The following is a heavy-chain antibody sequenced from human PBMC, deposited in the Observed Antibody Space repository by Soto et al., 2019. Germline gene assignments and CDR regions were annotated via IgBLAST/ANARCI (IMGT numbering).Heavy chain of an antibody. D-gene: IGHD3-22*01. Sequence: EVQLVEAGGGLVQPGGSLSLSCAASGFSFSTYEMMWVRQAPGKGLEWVSYIGTSGGPTYYADSVKGRFTISRDNSKNSLYLEVNSLGAEDTALYYCATSLSGYYYNYWGQGTLVTVSS. J-gene: IGHJ4*02. CDR3: ATSLSGYYYNY. V-gene: IGHV3-48*03. CDR1: GFSFSTYE. CDR2: IGTSGGPT.